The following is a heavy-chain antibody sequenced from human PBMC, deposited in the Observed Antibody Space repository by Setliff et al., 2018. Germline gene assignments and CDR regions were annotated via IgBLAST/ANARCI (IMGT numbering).Heavy chain of an antibody. CDR1: GFTFSSYW. CDR3: TRTGVLGATTSRYFDL. D-gene: IGHD1-26*01. J-gene: IGHJ2*01. CDR2: IKSDGSST. Sequence: PGESLKISCAASGFTFSSYWMHWVRQAPGKGLVWVSRIKSDGSSTNYADSVKGRFTISRDNAKNTLYLQMNSLRAEDTAVYYCTRTGVLGATTSRYFDLWGRGTLVTVSS. V-gene: IGHV3-74*01.